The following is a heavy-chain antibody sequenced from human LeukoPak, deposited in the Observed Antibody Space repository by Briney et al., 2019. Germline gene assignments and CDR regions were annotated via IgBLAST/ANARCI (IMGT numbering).Heavy chain of an antibody. Sequence: GGSLRLSCSASGFSLSDYGMSWVRQAPGKGLEWVSYITMNSVRLYADSMKGRFTISRDNDKNSVYLQMNSLRDGDTAVYYCTRGRYQFLGPNDYWGQGSLVTVSS. CDR2: ITMNSVR. CDR1: GFSLSDYG. D-gene: IGHD2-2*01. J-gene: IGHJ4*02. CDR3: TRGRYQFLGPNDY. V-gene: IGHV3-48*02.